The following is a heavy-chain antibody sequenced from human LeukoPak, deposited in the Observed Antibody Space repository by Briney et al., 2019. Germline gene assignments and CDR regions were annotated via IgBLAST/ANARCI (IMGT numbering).Heavy chain of an antibody. J-gene: IGHJ4*02. Sequence: KTGGSLRLSCAASGFNFNTYTMNWVRQAPGKGLEWASSISSDSSYTYYADAVHGRFTVSRDNAKYSLYLQMNSLRAEDTAVYYCVRVSYGAYDYWGQGTLVTVSS. CDR3: VRVSYGAYDY. D-gene: IGHD4-17*01. CDR2: ISSDSSYT. CDR1: GFNFNTYT. V-gene: IGHV3-21*01.